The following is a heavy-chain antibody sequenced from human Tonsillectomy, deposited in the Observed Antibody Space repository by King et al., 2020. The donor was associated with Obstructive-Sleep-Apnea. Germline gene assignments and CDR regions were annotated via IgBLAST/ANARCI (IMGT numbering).Heavy chain of an antibody. J-gene: IGHJ4*02. D-gene: IGHD5-18*01. CDR2: IYYSGST. V-gene: IGHV4-59*01. CDR3: ARSNLMDTSMGPWGY. Sequence: VQLQESGPGLVKPSETLSLTCTVSGGSISSYYWNGIRQPPGKGLEWVGYIYYSGSTNYNPSLKSRVTISVDTSKSQVFLKLSSVKAADTAVYYCARSNLMDTSMGPWGYWGQGTLVTVSS. CDR1: GGSISSYY.